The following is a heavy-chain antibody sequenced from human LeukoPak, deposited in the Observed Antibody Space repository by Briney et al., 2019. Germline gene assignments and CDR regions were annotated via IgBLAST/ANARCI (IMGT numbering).Heavy chain of an antibody. V-gene: IGHV3-20*04. CDR1: GFTFDDYG. CDR2: INWNGGST. Sequence: PGRSLRLSCAASGFTFDDYGMSWVRQAPGKGLEWVSGINWNGGSTGYADSVKGRFTISRDNAKNSLYLQMNSLRAEDTALYYCAGGYYDSSGYYIDYWGQGTLVTVSS. CDR3: AGGYYDSSGYYIDY. D-gene: IGHD3-22*01. J-gene: IGHJ4*02.